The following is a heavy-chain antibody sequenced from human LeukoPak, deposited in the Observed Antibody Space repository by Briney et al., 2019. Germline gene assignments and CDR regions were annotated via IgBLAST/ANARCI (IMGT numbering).Heavy chain of an antibody. CDR2: ISDSGGST. J-gene: IGHJ4*02. CDR1: GFTFSSYA. D-gene: IGHD3-22*01. Sequence: PGGFLRLSCAASGFTFSSYAMSWVRQAPGKGLEWVSSISDSGGSTYYADSVKGRFTVSRDNSKNTLYLQMSSLKTEDTAFYYCTTYRLDYDTSGYDYWGQGTLVTVSS. CDR3: TTYRLDYDTSGYDY. V-gene: IGHV3-23*01.